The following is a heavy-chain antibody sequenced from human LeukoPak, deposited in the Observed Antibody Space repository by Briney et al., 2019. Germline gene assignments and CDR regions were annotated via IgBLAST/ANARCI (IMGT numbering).Heavy chain of an antibody. CDR2: INHSGST. Sequence: SSETLSLTCAVSGASFSGYYWSWIRQPPGKGLEWIGEINHSGSTNYNSSLKSRVSISVDRSKKQFSLRLNSVTAADTAVYYCATDRYYGSGSYYKFDFWGQGILVTVSS. CDR3: ATDRYYGSGSYYKFDF. V-gene: IGHV4-34*01. CDR1: GASFSGYY. J-gene: IGHJ4*02. D-gene: IGHD3-10*01.